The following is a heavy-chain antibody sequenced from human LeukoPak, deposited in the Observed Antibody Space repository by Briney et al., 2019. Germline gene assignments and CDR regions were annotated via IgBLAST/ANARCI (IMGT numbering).Heavy chain of an antibody. CDR2: IYYSGTT. D-gene: IGHD1-26*01. CDR1: GGSISTYY. CDR3: AREEMPGKFDY. J-gene: IGHJ4*02. V-gene: IGHV4-59*12. Sequence: SETLSLTCTVSGGSISTYYWTWIRQPPGKGLEWIGYIYYSGTTNYNPSLKSRVATSLDKSSNQFSLRLTSVTAADTAMYFCAREEMPGKFDYWGQGILVTVSS.